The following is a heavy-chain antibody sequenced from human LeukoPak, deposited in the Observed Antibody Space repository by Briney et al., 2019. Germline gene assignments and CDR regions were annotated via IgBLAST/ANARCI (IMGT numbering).Heavy chain of an antibody. Sequence: LGESLKISCLGPGYNFANHWIGWVRQMPGKGLEWMGIIYPGDSDTKYSPSFQGHVSISADKSISTAYLHWSSLKASDNGVYFCARSHGDYMHDAYDLWGRGTMVTVSA. CDR1: GYNFANHW. CDR2: IYPGDSDT. D-gene: IGHD4-17*01. V-gene: IGHV5-51*01. J-gene: IGHJ3*01. CDR3: ARSHGDYMHDAYDL.